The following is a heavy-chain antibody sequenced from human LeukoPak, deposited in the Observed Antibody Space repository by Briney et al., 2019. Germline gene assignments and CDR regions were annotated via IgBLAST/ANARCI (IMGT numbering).Heavy chain of an antibody. J-gene: IGHJ3*01. V-gene: IGHV3-7*05. CDR3: GLGLYFYAFDF. CDR2: IKQEADET. CDR1: GVTFSRFW. Sequence: HPGGSLRLSFAASGVTFSRFWMGWVRQAPGKGMEWVANIKQEADETYYGDPVKGRFTISRDNAKNSVFLQMNCLRVEDTAVYYCGLGLYFYAFDFWGQGTTVTVSS. D-gene: IGHD2/OR15-2a*01.